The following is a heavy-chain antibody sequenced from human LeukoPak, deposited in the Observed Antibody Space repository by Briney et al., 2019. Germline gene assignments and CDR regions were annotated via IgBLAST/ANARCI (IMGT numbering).Heavy chain of an antibody. V-gene: IGHV3-23*01. CDR2: ISGSGGST. D-gene: IGHD3-22*01. Sequence: GGSLRLSCAASGFTFSSYAMSWVRQAPGKGLEWISAISGSGGSTYYADSVKGRFTISRDNSKNTLYLQMNSLRAEDTAVYYCAKDRARITMIVVVTNFDYWGQGTLVTVSS. J-gene: IGHJ4*02. CDR3: AKDRARITMIVVVTNFDY. CDR1: GFTFSSYA.